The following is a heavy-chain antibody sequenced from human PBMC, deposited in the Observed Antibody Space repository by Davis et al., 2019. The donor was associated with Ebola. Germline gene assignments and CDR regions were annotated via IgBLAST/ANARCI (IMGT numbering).Heavy chain of an antibody. Sequence: SETLSLTCTVSGGSITNNYWTWIRQPPGKGLEWIGYIYYSGSTNYNPSLKSRVTISVDTSKNQFSLKLSSVTAADTAVYYCARDVWAYYFDYWGQGTLVTVSS. CDR3: ARDVWAYYFDY. CDR2: IYYSGST. V-gene: IGHV4-59*12. J-gene: IGHJ4*02. CDR1: GGSITNNY. D-gene: IGHD2-8*01.